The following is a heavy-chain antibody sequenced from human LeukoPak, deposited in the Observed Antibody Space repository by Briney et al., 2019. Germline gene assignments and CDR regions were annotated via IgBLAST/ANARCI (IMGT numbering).Heavy chain of an antibody. J-gene: IGHJ4*02. D-gene: IGHD4-23*01. CDR3: AKVLSTTVVTPLFY. CDR2: ISGSGGST. V-gene: IGHV3-23*01. Sequence: GGSLRLSCAASGFTFSSYAMSWVRQAPGKGLEWVSAISGSGGSTYHADSVKGRFTISRDNSKNTLYLQMNSLRVEDTAVYYYAKVLSTTVVTPLFYWGQGTLVTVSS. CDR1: GFTFSSYA.